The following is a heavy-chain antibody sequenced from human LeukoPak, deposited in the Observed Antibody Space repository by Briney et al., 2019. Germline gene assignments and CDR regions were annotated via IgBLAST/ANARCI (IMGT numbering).Heavy chain of an antibody. CDR3: ARLRRSRLAEFDY. Sequence: SETLSLTCPVSAYSISSAYYWGWIRQTPGQGLEWIGTIYHSGTTCYYPSLKSRVTISVDTSKNQFSLKLSSLTAADTAVYYCARLRRSRLAEFDYWGQGTLVTVSS. CDR1: AYSISSAYY. V-gene: IGHV4-38-2*01. J-gene: IGHJ4*02. D-gene: IGHD3-3*02. CDR2: IYHSGTT.